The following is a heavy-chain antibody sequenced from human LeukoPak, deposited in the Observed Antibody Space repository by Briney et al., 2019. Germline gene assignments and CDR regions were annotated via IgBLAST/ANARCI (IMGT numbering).Heavy chain of an antibody. V-gene: IGHV3-23*01. Sequence: GGSLRLSCAASGFSFDTYAMSWVRQAPGKGLEWVSAISNTGGSTYYADSVKGRFTISRDKSKNTLSLQMNSLRAEDTAVYYCAQQVGYCSSGSCYFTYWGQGTLVTVSS. CDR1: GFSFDTYA. J-gene: IGHJ1*01. CDR2: ISNTGGST. CDR3: AQQVGYCSSGSCYFTY. D-gene: IGHD2-15*01.